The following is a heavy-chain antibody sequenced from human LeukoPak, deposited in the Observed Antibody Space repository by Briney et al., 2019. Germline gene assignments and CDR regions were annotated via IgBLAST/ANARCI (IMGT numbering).Heavy chain of an antibody. CDR3: ARDGPNCYDSSGYYLSAFDI. V-gene: IGHV1-18*01. Sequence: ASVKVSCKASGYTFTSYGISWVRQAPGQGLEWMGWISAYNGYTNYAQKLQGRVTMTTDTSTSTAYMELRSMRSDGTDVYYCARDGPNCYDSSGYYLSAFDIWGQGTMVTVSS. CDR2: ISAYNGYT. CDR1: GYTFTSYG. J-gene: IGHJ3*02. D-gene: IGHD3-22*01.